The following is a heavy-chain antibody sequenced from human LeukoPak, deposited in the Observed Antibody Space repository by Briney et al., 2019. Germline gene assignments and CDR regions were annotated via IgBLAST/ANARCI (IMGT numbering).Heavy chain of an antibody. CDR3: ARAVYYDFWSGYSPNNWFDP. CDR1: GGSISSYY. J-gene: IGHJ5*02. D-gene: IGHD3-3*01. Sequence: SETLSLTCTVSGGSISSYYWSWIRQPPGKGLEWIGYIYYSGSTNYNPPLKSRVTISVDTSKNQFSLKLSSVTAADTAVYYCARAVYYDFWSGYSPNNWFDPWGQGTLVTVSS. CDR2: IYYSGST. V-gene: IGHV4-59*01.